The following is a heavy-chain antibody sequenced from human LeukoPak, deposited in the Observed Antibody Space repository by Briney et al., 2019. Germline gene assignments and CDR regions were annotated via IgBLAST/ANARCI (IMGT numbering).Heavy chain of an antibody. V-gene: IGHV4-38-2*01. CDR1: GYSISSGYY. J-gene: IGHJ3*02. CDR3: ARVRDAFDI. CDR2: IYHSGST. Sequence: SETLSLTCAVSGYSISSGYYWGWIRQPPGKGLEWIGSIYHSGSTYYNPSLKSRVTISVDTSKNQFSLKLSSATAADTAVYYCARVRDAFDIWGQGTMVTVSS.